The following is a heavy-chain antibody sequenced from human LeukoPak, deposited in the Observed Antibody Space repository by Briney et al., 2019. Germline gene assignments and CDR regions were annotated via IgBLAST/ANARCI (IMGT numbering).Heavy chain of an antibody. CDR2: ISSSSSYI. J-gene: IGHJ4*02. Sequence: PGGSLRLSCAASGFTFSSYSMNWVRQAPGKGLEWVSSISSSSSYIYYADSVKGRFTISRDNAKNSLYLQMNSLRAEDTAVYYCASVSDGYCSSTSCYADYWGQGTLVTVSS. CDR1: GFTFSSYS. D-gene: IGHD2-2*01. CDR3: ASVSDGYCSSTSCYADY. V-gene: IGHV3-21*01.